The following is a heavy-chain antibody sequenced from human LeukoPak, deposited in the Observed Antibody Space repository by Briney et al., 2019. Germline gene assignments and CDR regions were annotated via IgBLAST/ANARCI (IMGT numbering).Heavy chain of an antibody. CDR1: GYTLTELS. D-gene: IGHD5-18*01. CDR3: ARPTSTGYSYGYGY. J-gene: IGHJ4*02. Sequence: ASVKVSCKVSGYTLTELSMHWVRQAPGKGLEWMGGFDPEDGETIYAQKFQGRVTITADESTSTAYMELSSLRSEDTAVYYCARPTSTGYSYGYGYWGQGTLVTVSS. V-gene: IGHV1-24*01. CDR2: FDPEDGET.